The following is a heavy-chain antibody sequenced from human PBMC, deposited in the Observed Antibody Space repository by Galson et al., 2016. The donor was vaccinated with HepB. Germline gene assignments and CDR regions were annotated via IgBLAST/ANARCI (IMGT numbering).Heavy chain of an antibody. V-gene: IGHV1-3*01. CDR2: INPDNGTT. J-gene: IGHJ3*02. Sequence: SVKVSCKASGYTFTNYVVLWVRQAPGQGLEWLGWINPDNGTTKFSQRFKGRASITRFSSANTAYMELRSLTFEDTAVYYCARNRVTTSRWLQKRGYDAFDIWGQGTSVTVSS. CDR1: GYTFTNYV. D-gene: IGHD5-24*01. CDR3: ARNRVTTSRWLQKRGYDAFDI.